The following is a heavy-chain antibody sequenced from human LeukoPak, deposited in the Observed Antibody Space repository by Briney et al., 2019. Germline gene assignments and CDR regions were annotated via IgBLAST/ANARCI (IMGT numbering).Heavy chain of an antibody. CDR1: GFTVGSNY. J-gene: IGHJ6*03. CDR3: AKGSKLVVITRDHYMAV. V-gene: IGHV3-53*05. CDR2: IYVGGRT. Sequence: PGGSLRLSCAASGFTVGSNYMNWVRQAPGKGLEWVSIIYVGGRTSYADSVKGRFTISRDNSKNTLYLQMNSLRAGDTAVYYCAKGSKLVVITRDHYMAVWGKGTTVTISS. D-gene: IGHD3-22*01.